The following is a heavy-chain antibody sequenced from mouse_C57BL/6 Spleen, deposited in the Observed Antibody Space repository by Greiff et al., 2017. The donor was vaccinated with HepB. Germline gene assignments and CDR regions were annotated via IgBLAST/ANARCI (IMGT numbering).Heavy chain of an antibody. D-gene: IGHD2-3*01. Sequence: VQLQQPGAELVRPGASVTLSCKASGYTFTDYEMHWVKQTPVHGLEWIGAIDPETGGTAYNQKFKGKAILTADKSSSTAYMELRSLTSEDSAVYYCTRGNGYYTYAMDYWGQGTSVTVSS. CDR3: TRGNGYYTYAMDY. CDR2: IDPETGGT. V-gene: IGHV1-15*01. CDR1: GYTFTDYE. J-gene: IGHJ4*01.